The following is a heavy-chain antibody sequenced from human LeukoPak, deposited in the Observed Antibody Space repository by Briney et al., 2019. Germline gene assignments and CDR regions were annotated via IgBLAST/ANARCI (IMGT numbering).Heavy chain of an antibody. J-gene: IGHJ4*02. Sequence: SEALSLTCTVSGDSVSNYYWSWIRQPPGKRLEWIGCIYYSESATYNPSLKSRVTISLDTSKNQFFLKLSSVTAADTAVYYCARKRSFDLWGQGTLVTVSS. D-gene: IGHD3-9*01. V-gene: IGHV4-59*02. CDR1: GDSVSNYY. CDR2: IYYSESA. CDR3: ARKRSFDL.